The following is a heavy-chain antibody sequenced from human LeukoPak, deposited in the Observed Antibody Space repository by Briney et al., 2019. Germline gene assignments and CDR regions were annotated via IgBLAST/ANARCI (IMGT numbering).Heavy chain of an antibody. D-gene: IGHD4-11*01. CDR3: ASLPSNTVTHDY. CDR1: GGSISGGSYY. J-gene: IGHJ4*02. CDR2: IYTSGST. Sequence: SETLSLTCTVSGGSISGGSYYWSWIRQPAGKGLEWIGRIYTSGSTNYNPSLKSRVTISVDTSKNQFSLKLRSVTAADTAVYYCASLPSNTVTHDYWGQGTLVTVSS. V-gene: IGHV4-61*02.